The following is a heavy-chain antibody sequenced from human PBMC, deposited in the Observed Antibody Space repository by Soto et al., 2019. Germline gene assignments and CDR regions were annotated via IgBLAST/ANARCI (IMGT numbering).Heavy chain of an antibody. CDR3: AKSHDSSGYYSLPNNWRFDP. Sequence: SGGSLRLSCAASGFTFSSYAMSWVRQAPGKGLEWVSAISGSGGSTYYADSVKGRFTISRDNSKNTLYLQMNSLRAEDTAVYYCAKSHDSSGYYSLPNNWRFDPWGQGTLVTVFS. D-gene: IGHD3-22*01. J-gene: IGHJ5*02. CDR2: ISGSGGST. CDR1: GFTFSSYA. V-gene: IGHV3-23*01.